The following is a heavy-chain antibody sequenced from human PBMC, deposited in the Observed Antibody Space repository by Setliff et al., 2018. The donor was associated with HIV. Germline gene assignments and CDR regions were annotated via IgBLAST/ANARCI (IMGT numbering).Heavy chain of an antibody. V-gene: IGHV1-8*02. CDR1: GYTFTNYD. J-gene: IGHJ4*02. CDR3: ARGRLSWSPDF. Sequence: ASVKVSCKASGYTFTNYDINWVRQSPGQGLEWLGWMNPNSGRAGSAQMFQGRLTMTRDTSTSTAYMELSSLTSDDTAIYYCARGRLSWSPDFLGQGTLVTVSS. CDR2: MNPNSGRA.